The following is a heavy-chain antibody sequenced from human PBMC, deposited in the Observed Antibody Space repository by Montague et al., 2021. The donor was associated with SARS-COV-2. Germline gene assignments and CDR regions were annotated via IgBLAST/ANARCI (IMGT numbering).Heavy chain of an antibody. CDR1: GDSVSSNSAA. D-gene: IGHD6-19*01. CDR3: ARGDDEQWLVHYYYYGMDV. J-gene: IGHJ6*02. V-gene: IGHV6-1*01. Sequence: CAISGDSVSSNSAAWNWIRQSPSRGLEWLGRTYYRSKWYNDYAVXXKSRITINPDTSKNQFSLQLNSVTPEDTAVYYCARGDDEQWLVHYYYYGMDVWGQGTTVTVSS. CDR2: TYYRSKWYN.